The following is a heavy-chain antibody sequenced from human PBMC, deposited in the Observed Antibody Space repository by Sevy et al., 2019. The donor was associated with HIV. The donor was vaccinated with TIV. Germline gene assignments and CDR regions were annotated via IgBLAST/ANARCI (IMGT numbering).Heavy chain of an antibody. Sequence: GGSLRLSCAASGFTFSSYGMHWVRQAPGKGLEWVAVILYDGSNKYYADSVKGRFTISRDNSKNTLYLQMNSQRAGDTAVYYCARGLAALPGYYYGMDVWGQGTAVTVSS. CDR3: ARGLAALPGYYYGMDV. D-gene: IGHD6-6*01. CDR2: ILYDGSNK. CDR1: GFTFSSYG. V-gene: IGHV3-30*03. J-gene: IGHJ6*02.